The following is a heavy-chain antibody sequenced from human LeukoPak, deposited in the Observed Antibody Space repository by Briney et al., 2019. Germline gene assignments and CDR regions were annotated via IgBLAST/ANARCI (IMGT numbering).Heavy chain of an antibody. CDR3: VRWHLATAGAFN. V-gene: IGHV3-74*01. J-gene: IGHJ4*02. CDR1: GFTFSNDW. Sequence: GGSLRLSCAASGFTFSNDWMHWVRQAPGKGLMWVSRIPNDGSSPTYADSVKGRFTISRDNAKNPVYLQMNSLRAEDPAVYYCVRWHLATAGAFNWGQGTLVTVSS. D-gene: IGHD6-13*01. CDR2: IPNDGSSP.